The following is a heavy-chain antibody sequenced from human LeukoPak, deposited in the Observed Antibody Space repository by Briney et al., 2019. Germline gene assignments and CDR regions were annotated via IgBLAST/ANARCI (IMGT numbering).Heavy chain of an antibody. J-gene: IGHJ4*02. CDR2: ISSTSGYI. D-gene: IGHD5-24*01. CDR3: ARGDGYNLKGYYFDF. Sequence: KAGGSLRLSCVASGFTFSSYSMNWVRQAPGKGLEWVSSISSTSGYIYYADSVKGRFTISRDSAKNSLYLQINSLRAEDTAVYYCARGDGYNLKGYYFDFWGQGTLVTVSS. CDR1: GFTFSSYS. V-gene: IGHV3-21*01.